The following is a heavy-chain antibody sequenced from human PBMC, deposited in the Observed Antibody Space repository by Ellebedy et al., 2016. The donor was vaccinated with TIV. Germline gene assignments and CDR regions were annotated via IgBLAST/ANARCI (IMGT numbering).Heavy chain of an antibody. CDR2: INHSGST. D-gene: IGHD5-18*01. Sequence: SETLSLTXAVHGGPLSHNSWIWIRQSPGKGLEWLGEINHSGSTNYNPSLKSRVSISVETSKSQFSLKLTSVTAADTAVYYCARGRGSSYDLPFQYWGQGALVTVSS. CDR1: GGPLSHNS. J-gene: IGHJ1*01. V-gene: IGHV4-34*01. CDR3: ARGRGSSYDLPFQY.